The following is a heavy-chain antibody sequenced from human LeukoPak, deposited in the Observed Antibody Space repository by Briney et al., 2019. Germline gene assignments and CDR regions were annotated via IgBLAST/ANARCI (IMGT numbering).Heavy chain of an antibody. V-gene: IGHV4-39*07. CDR1: GGSISSSSYY. CDR2: IYYSGST. Sequence: SETLSLTCTVSGGSISSSSYYWGWIRQPPGKGLEWIGSIYYSGSTYYNPSLKSRVTISVDTSKSQFSLKLSSVTAADTAVYYCARDRVGATLGYYYYMDVWGKGTTVTVSS. CDR3: ARDRVGATLGYYYYMDV. J-gene: IGHJ6*03. D-gene: IGHD1-26*01.